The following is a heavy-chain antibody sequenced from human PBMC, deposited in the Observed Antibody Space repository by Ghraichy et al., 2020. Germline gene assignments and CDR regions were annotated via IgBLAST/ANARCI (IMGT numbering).Heavy chain of an antibody. Sequence: SETLSLTCIVSGYSISSGYYWGWIRQPPGKGLEWIGSIYHSGSTYYNPSLKSRLTISVDTSKHQFSLKLSSVTAADTAVYYCARDGVVDCSSTSCPFDYWGKGTLVTVSS. CDR2: IYHSGST. CDR1: GYSISSGYY. V-gene: IGHV4-38-2*02. CDR3: ARDGVVDCSSTSCPFDY. J-gene: IGHJ4*02. D-gene: IGHD2-2*01.